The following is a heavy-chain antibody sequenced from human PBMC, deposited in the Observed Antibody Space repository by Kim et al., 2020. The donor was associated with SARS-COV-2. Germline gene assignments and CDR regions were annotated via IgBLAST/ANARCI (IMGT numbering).Heavy chain of an antibody. CDR1: GFTFSSYS. CDR2: ISSSSSTI. V-gene: IGHV3-48*02. CDR3: ARDLLGVPWLANYGMDV. Sequence: GGSLRLSCAASGFTFSSYSMNWVRQAPGKGLEWVSYISSSSSTIYYADSVKGRFTISRDNAKNSLYLQMNSLRDEDTAVYYCARDLLGVPWLANYGMDVWGQGTTVTVSS. J-gene: IGHJ6*02. D-gene: IGHD6-19*01.